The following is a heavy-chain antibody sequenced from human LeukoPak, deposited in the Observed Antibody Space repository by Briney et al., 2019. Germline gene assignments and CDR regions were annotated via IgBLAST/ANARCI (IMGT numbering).Heavy chain of an antibody. J-gene: IGHJ4*02. CDR2: ITGSGGNT. V-gene: IGHV3-23*01. CDR1: GFIFSSYS. D-gene: IGHD4-17*01. Sequence: PGGSLRLSCAASGFIFSSYSMSWVRQAPGKGLEWVSVITGSGGNTYYADSVKGRFTISRDNSKNTLYLQMNSLRAEDTAVYYCAKDGELLDWGQGTLVTVSS. CDR3: AKDGELLD.